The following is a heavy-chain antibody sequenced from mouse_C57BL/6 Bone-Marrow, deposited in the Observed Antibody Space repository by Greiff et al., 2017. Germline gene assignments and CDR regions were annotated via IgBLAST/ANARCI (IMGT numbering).Heavy chain of an antibody. J-gene: IGHJ1*03. D-gene: IGHD2-2*01. Sequence: QVQLQQSGAELARPGASVKLSCKASGYTFTSSGISWVKQRTGQGLEWIGEIYPRSGNTYYNEKFKGKATLTADKSASTAYMELRSLTSEDSAVYFCARYGYRTWYFDVWGTGTTVTVSS. CDR3: ARYGYRTWYFDV. CDR2: IYPRSGNT. V-gene: IGHV1-81*01. CDR1: GYTFTSSG.